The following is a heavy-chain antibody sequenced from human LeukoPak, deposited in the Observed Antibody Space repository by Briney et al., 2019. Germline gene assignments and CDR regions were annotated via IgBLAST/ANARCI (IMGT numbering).Heavy chain of an antibody. J-gene: IGHJ4*02. CDR1: GYTFTGYY. V-gene: IGHV1-8*03. CDR2: INPNSGNT. CDR3: ARSLSDY. Sequence: ASVKVSCKASGYTFTGYYMHWVRQATGQGLEWMGRINPNSGNTGYAQKFQGGVTITRNTSISTAYMELSSLRSEDTAVYYCARSLSDYWGQGTLVTVSS.